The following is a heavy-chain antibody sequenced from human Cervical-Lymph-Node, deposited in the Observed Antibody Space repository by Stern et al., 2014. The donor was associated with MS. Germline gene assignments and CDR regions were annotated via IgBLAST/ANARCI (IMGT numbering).Heavy chain of an antibody. Sequence: VQLVQSGTEVKKPGESLKISCKGSGYRFPNYWIGWVRQMPGKGLEWMGIIYTGESDNSHSTSFQGQVTISFDNSINPFYLKWTSLKVTDTAIYYCARLQPGGTPGPFDIWGQGTMVVVSS. D-gene: IGHD1-1*01. CDR3: ARLQPGGTPGPFDI. V-gene: IGHV5-51*03. J-gene: IGHJ3*02. CDR1: GYRFPNYW. CDR2: IYTGESDN.